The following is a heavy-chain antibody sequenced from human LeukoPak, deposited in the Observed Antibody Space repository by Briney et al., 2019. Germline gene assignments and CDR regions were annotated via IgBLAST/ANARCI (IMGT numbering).Heavy chain of an antibody. V-gene: IGHV3-30*04. CDR3: ARGYYYGPGSYSGRWFDP. CDR2: ISYDGSNK. Sequence: PGGSLRLSCAASGFTFSSYAMHWVRQAPGKGLEWVAVISYDGSNKYYADSVKGRFTISRDNSKNTLYLQMNSLRAEDTAVYYCARGYYYGPGSYSGRWFDPWGQGTLVTVSS. CDR1: GFTFSSYA. D-gene: IGHD3-10*01. J-gene: IGHJ5*02.